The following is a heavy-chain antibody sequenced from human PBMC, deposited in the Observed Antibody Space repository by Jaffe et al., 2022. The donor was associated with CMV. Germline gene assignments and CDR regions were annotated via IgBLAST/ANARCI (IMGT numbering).Heavy chain of an antibody. D-gene: IGHD4-17*01. V-gene: IGHV3-53*01. CDR2: IYRGGTT. Sequence: EVQLVESGGGLIQPGGSLRLSCAASGFTVSDNHISWVRQAPGKGLEWVSVIYRGGTTYYADSVKGRFTISRDNSKNTLYLQMNSLRAEDTAVYYCAKESDYVLDYWGQGTLVTVSS. J-gene: IGHJ4*02. CDR1: GFTVSDNH. CDR3: AKESDYVLDY.